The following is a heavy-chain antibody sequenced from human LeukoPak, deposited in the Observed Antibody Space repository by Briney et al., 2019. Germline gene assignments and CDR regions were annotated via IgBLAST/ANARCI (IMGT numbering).Heavy chain of an antibody. D-gene: IGHD6-13*01. CDR3: ASGPDSSSWYEVSYYFDY. CDR2: IYTSGST. V-gene: IGHV4-4*09. Sequence: PSETLSLTCTVSGGSISSYYWSWIRQPPGKGLEWIGYIYTSGSTNYNPSLKSRVTISVDTSKNQSSLKLSSVTAADTAVYYCASGPDSSSWYEVSYYFDYWGQGTLVTVSS. CDR1: GGSISSYY. J-gene: IGHJ4*02.